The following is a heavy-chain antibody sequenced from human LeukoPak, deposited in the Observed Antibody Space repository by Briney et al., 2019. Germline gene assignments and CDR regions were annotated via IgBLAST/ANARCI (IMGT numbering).Heavy chain of an antibody. J-gene: IGHJ4*02. CDR3: ARGAVAGLYFDY. V-gene: IGHV4-39*07. CDR1: GGSISSSSYY. D-gene: IGHD6-19*01. Sequence: PSETLSLTCTVSGGSISSSSYYWGWIRQPPGKGLEWIGSIYYSGSTYYNPSLKSRVTILVDTSKNQFSLKLSSVTAADTAVYYCARGAVAGLYFDYWGQGTLLTVSS. CDR2: IYYSGST.